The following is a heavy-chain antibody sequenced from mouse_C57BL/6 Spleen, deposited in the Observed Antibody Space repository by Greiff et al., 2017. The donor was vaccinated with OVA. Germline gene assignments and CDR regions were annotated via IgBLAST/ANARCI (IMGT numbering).Heavy chain of an antibody. CDR2: IYPGDGDT. V-gene: IGHV1-80*01. J-gene: IGHJ2*01. D-gene: IGHD1-1*01. CDR3: ARRPYYYGSSHFDY. CDR1: GYAFSSYW. Sequence: QVQLKQSGAELVKPGASVKISCKASGYAFSSYWMNWVKQRPGKGLEWIGQIYPGDGDTNYNGKFKGKATLTADKSSSTAYMQLSSLTSEDSAVYFCARRPYYYGSSHFDYWGQGTTLTVSS.